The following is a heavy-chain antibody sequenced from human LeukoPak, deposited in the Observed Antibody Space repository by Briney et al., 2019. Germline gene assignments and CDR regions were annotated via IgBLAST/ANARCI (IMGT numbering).Heavy chain of an antibody. D-gene: IGHD4-23*01. Sequence: SETLSLTCTVSGGSISSSSYYWGWIRQPPGKGLEWIGSIYYSGSTYYNPPLKSRVTISVDTSKNQFSLKLSSVTAADTAVYYCARRGDGYGGMTARYFQHWGQGTLVTVSS. CDR1: GGSISSSSYY. V-gene: IGHV4-39*01. CDR3: ARRGDGYGGMTARYFQH. CDR2: IYYSGST. J-gene: IGHJ1*01.